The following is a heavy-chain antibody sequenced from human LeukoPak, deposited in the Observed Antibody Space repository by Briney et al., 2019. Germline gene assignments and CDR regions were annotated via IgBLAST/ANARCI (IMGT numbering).Heavy chain of an antibody. V-gene: IGHV3-13*01. J-gene: IGHJ4*02. Sequence: EGSLRLSCAASGFTFSSYDMHWVRQATGKGLEWVSAIGTAGDTYYPGSVKGRFTISRENAKNSLYLQMNSLRAGDTAVYYCARAPGYSGIDYWGQGTLVTVSS. CDR1: GFTFSSYD. CDR3: ARAPGYSGIDY. D-gene: IGHD1-26*01. CDR2: IGTAGDT.